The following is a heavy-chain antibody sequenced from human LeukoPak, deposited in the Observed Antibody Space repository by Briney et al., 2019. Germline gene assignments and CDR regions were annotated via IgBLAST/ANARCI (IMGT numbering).Heavy chain of an antibody. V-gene: IGHV4-39*01. J-gene: IGHJ5*02. CDR1: GGSISSSSYY. D-gene: IGHD3-3*01. Sequence: PSETLSLTCTVSGGSISSSSYYWGWIRQPPGKGLEWIGSIYYSGSTYYNPSLKSRVTISVDTSKNQFSLKLSSVTAADTAVYYCARHDSTIFGVGLNWFDPWGQGTLVTVSS. CDR3: ARHDSTIFGVGLNWFDP. CDR2: IYYSGST.